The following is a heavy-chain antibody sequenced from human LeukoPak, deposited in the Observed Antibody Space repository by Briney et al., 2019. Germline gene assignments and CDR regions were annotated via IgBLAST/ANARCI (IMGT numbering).Heavy chain of an antibody. CDR2: IYPGDSDT. V-gene: IGHV5-51*01. CDR3: ARPKWGYCGTTSCYLSAEYYYYMDV. D-gene: IGHD2-2*01. CDR1: GYNFTTYW. J-gene: IGHJ6*03. Sequence: GESLKISCEGSGYNFTTYWIAWVRQMPGKGLEWMGIIYPGDSDTRYSPSFQGQVTISADKSISTAYLQWSSLKASDTAMYYCARPKWGYCGTTSCYLSAEYYYYMDVWGKGTTVTVSS.